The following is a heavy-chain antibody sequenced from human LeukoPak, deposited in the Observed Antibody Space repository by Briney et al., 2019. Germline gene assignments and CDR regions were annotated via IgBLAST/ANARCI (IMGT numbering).Heavy chain of an antibody. CDR1: GFTFSSYA. Sequence: GGSLRLSCAASGFTFSSYAMSWVRKAPGKGLEWVSAISGSGGSTYYADSVKGRFTISRDNSKNTMYLQMNSLRAEDTAVYYCAKAAYCGGDCGMDVWGQGTTVTVSS. CDR2: ISGSGGST. CDR3: AKAAYCGGDCGMDV. D-gene: IGHD2-21*01. J-gene: IGHJ6*02. V-gene: IGHV3-23*01.